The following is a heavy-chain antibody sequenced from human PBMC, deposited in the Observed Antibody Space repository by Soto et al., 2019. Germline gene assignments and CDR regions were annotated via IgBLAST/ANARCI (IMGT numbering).Heavy chain of an antibody. Sequence: ASETLSLTCTVSGGSISSYYWSWIRQPPGKGLEWIGYIYYSGSTNYNPSLKSRVTISVDTSKNQFSPKLSSVTAADTAVYYCARGVLLWFGELLRGYYYMDVWGKGTTVTVSS. J-gene: IGHJ6*03. V-gene: IGHV4-59*01. CDR2: IYYSGST. CDR1: GGSISSYY. CDR3: ARGVLLWFGELLRGYYYMDV. D-gene: IGHD3-10*01.